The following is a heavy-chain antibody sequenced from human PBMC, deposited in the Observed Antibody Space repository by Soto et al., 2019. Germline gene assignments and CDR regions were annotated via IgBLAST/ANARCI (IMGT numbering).Heavy chain of an antibody. CDR1: GYTFTSYT. CDR2: IGPSSGNT. Sequence: ASVKVSCKASGYTFTSYTVSWVRQAPGQGLEWVGWIGPSSGNTDSARNLQGRVTMTTDTSTSTAYMELRSLRSDDTAVYYCARDAGNFFDYWGQGTLVTVSS. V-gene: IGHV1-18*01. J-gene: IGHJ4*02. CDR3: ARDAGNFFDY.